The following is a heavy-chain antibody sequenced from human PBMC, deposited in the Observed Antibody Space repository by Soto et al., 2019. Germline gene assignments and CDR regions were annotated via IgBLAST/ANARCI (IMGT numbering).Heavy chain of an antibody. CDR3: ARGMTPPGAPAWYYFDS. J-gene: IGHJ4*02. CDR2: FSLSGTT. Sequence: SETLSLTCTVSGASITGSCVWSWIRQPAGKGLEWIGRFSLSGTTNYNPSLRSRVTMSADVSKNQFSLRLTSVTAADTALYYCARGMTPPGAPAWYYFDSWGQGTLVTVSS. CDR1: GASITGSCV. V-gene: IGHV4-4*07. D-gene: IGHD2-8*02.